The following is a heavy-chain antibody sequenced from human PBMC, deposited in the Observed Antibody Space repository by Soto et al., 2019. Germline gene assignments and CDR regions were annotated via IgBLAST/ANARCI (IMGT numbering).Heavy chain of an antibody. Sequence: SETLSLTCTVSGGSISSYYWSWIRQPPGKGLEWIGYIYYSGSTNYNPSLKSRVTISVDTSKNQFSLKLSSVTAADTAVYYCARHKGGDIVVVPAAMRAFDVWGQGTMVTVSS. CDR3: ARHKGGDIVVVPAAMRAFDV. CDR1: GGSISSYY. CDR2: IYYSGST. D-gene: IGHD2-2*01. V-gene: IGHV4-59*08. J-gene: IGHJ3*01.